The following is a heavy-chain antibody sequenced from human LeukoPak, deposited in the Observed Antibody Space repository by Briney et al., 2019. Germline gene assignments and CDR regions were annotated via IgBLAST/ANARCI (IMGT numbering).Heavy chain of an antibody. CDR3: ARRYDFWSADDY. CDR2: INPNSGGT. J-gene: IGHJ4*02. D-gene: IGHD3-3*01. CDR1: GYTFTGYY. V-gene: IGHV1-2*02. Sequence: GASVKVSCKASGYTFTGYYMHWVRQAPGQGLEWMGWINPNSGGTNYAQKFQGRVTMTTDTSTSTAYMELRSLRSDDTAVYYCARRYDFWSADDYWGQGTLVTVSS.